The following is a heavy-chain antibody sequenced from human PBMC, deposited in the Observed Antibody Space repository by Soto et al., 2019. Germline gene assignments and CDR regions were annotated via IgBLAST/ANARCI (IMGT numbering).Heavy chain of an antibody. V-gene: IGHV1-18*01. CDR3: ARGGVKVRGVIITGDAFDI. J-gene: IGHJ3*02. CDR2: ISTFNGNT. D-gene: IGHD3-10*01. Sequence: ASVKVSCKASGYTFTSYGISWVRQAPGQGLEWMGWISTFNGNTNYAQKLQGRVTMTTDTSTSTAYMELRSLTSDDTAVYYCARGGVKVRGVIITGDAFDIWGQGTMVTVSS. CDR1: GYTFTSYG.